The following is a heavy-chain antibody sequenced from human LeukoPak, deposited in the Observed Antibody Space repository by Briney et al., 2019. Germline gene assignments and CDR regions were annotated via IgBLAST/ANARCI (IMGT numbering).Heavy chain of an antibody. CDR1: GFTFSSYW. Sequence: GGSLRLSCAASGFTFSSYWMSWVRQAPGKGLEWVANIKQDGSEKYYVDSVKGRFTISRDNAKDSLYLQMNTLRAEDTAVYYCTSPVLDYGDHYFFAYWGQGTLVTVSS. D-gene: IGHD4-17*01. CDR3: TSPVLDYGDHYFFAY. V-gene: IGHV3-7*01. J-gene: IGHJ4*02. CDR2: IKQDGSEK.